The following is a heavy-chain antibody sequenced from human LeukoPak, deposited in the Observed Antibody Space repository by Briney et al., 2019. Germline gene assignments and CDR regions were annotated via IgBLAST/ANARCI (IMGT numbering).Heavy chain of an antibody. Sequence: SETLSLTCTVSGGSISSYYWSWIPQPPGKGLEWIGYIYYSGTTRYNPSLKSRLTISIDTSKNQFSLKLSSVTAADTAVYFCARGGGFTYGRQPFDCWGQGTLVTVSS. D-gene: IGHD5-18*01. CDR2: IYYSGTT. CDR1: GGSISSYY. J-gene: IGHJ4*02. V-gene: IGHV4-59*01. CDR3: ARGGGFTYGRQPFDC.